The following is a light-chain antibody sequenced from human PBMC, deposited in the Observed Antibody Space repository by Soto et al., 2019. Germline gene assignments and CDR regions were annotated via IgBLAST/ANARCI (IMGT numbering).Light chain of an antibody. J-gene: IGKJ2*01. Sequence: ETVLTQSPATLSLSPGERATLSCRASQSVTTYLAWYQQKPGQAPRLLIYDVSNRATGIPARFSGSGSGTDFTLPTPSLEPENFAVYYCQQRSNWPPGYTFGQGTKLEIK. CDR2: DVS. V-gene: IGKV3-11*01. CDR3: QQRSNWPPGYT. CDR1: QSVTTY.